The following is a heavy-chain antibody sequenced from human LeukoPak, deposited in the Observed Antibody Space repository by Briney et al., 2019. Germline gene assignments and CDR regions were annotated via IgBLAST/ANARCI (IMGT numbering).Heavy chain of an antibody. D-gene: IGHD3-22*01. CDR1: GYTFTSYD. Sequence: ASVKVSCKASGYTFTSYDINWVRQATGQGLEWMGWMNPNSGNTGYAQKFQGRVTMTRNTSISTAYMELSSLRSEDTAVYYCARGCDYDSSGYDYYYYVDVWGKGTTVTVSS. CDR2: MNPNSGNT. V-gene: IGHV1-8*01. CDR3: ARGCDYDSSGYDYYYYVDV. J-gene: IGHJ6*03.